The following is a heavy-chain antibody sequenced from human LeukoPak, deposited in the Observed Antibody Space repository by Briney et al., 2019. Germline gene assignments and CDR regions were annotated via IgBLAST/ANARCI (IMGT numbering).Heavy chain of an antibody. D-gene: IGHD6-13*01. CDR1: GFTFSSYS. Sequence: PGGSLRLSCAASGFTFSSYSMNWVRQAPGKGLEWVSSISSSSSYIYYADSVKGRFTISRDDAKNSLYLQMNSLISEDTGVYYCARDRGSSWYLGILYWGQGTLVTVSS. CDR3: ARDRGSSWYLGILY. CDR2: ISSSSSYI. J-gene: IGHJ4*02. V-gene: IGHV3-21*01.